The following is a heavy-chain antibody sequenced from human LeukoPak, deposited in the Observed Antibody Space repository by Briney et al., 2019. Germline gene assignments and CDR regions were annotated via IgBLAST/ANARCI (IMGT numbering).Heavy chain of an antibody. CDR2: ITGSGGNT. CDR3: AKVATEAGQVGSKYLDY. V-gene: IGHV3-23*01. Sequence: GGSLRLSCAASGFTFSSYTMTWVRQAPGKGLEWVSGITGSGGNTYYADAVKGRFTTSRHNSNTTLYLQTTRLRAEHTAVYYCAKVATEAGQVGSKYLDYWGQGTLVTVSS. D-gene: IGHD6-13*01. CDR1: GFTFSSYT. J-gene: IGHJ4*02.